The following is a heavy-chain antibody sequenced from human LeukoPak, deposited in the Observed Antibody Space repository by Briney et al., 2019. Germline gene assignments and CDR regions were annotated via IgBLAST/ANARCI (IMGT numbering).Heavy chain of an antibody. CDR2: INSDGSST. V-gene: IGHV3-74*01. J-gene: IGHJ4*02. CDR3: ATQLGVGY. Sequence: GGSLRLSCAVSGFTFSSYWMHWVRQAPGKGLVWVSKINSDGSSTNYADSVKGRFTISRDNAKNTLFLHMNSLRVEDTAVYYCATQLGVGYWGQGTLVTVSS. CDR1: GFTFSSYW. D-gene: IGHD7-27*01.